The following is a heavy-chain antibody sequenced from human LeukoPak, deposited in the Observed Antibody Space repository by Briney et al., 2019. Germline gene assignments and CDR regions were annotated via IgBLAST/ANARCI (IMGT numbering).Heavy chain of an antibody. D-gene: IGHD3-10*01. Sequence: SETLSLTCTVSGYSISSGYYWGWIRQPPGKGLEWIGSIYHSGSTYYNPSLKSRVTISVDTSKNQFSLKLSSVTAADTAVYYCARGLITMVRGAWGNWFDPWGQGTPVTVSS. CDR3: ARGLITMVRGAWGNWFDP. J-gene: IGHJ5*02. V-gene: IGHV4-38-2*02. CDR2: IYHSGST. CDR1: GYSISSGYY.